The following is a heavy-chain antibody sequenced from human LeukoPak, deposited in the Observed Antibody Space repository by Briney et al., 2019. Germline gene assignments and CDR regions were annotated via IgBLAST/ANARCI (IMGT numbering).Heavy chain of an antibody. V-gene: IGHV4-59*01. CDR3: ARSGFNVRGDNWFDP. D-gene: IGHD3-10*02. CDR2: IYYSGST. Sequence: PSETLSLTCTVSGGSISSYYWSWIRQPPGKGLEWIGYIYYSGSTNYNPSLKSRVTISVDTSKNQFSLKLSSVTAVDTAVYYCARSGFNVRGDNWFDPWGQGTLVTVSS. J-gene: IGHJ5*02. CDR1: GGSISSYY.